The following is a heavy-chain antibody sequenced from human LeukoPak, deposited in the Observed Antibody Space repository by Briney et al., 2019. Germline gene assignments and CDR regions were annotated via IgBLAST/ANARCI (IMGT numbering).Heavy chain of an antibody. CDR1: GGSISSGGYY. CDR2: IYHSGST. J-gene: IGHJ1*01. D-gene: IGHD2-15*01. CDR3: ARSLGYCSGGSCYGYFQP. Sequence: SQTLSLTCTVSGGSISSGGYYWSWIRQPPGKGLERIGYIYHSGSTYYNPSLKSRVTISVDRSKNQISLKLSSVTAADTAVYYCARSLGYCSGGSCYGYFQPWGQGNLVTVSP. V-gene: IGHV4-30-2*01.